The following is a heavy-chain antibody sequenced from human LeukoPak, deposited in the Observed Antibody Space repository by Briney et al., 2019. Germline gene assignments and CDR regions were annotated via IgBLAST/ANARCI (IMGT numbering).Heavy chain of an antibody. Sequence: PGGSLRLSCAASGFTFSSYGMHWVRQAPGKGLEWVAVISYDGSNKYYADPVKGRFTISRDNSKNTLYLQMNSLRSEDTAVYYCARGVGYRLDYWGQGSLVTVSS. CDR1: GFTFSSYG. CDR3: ARGVGYRLDY. CDR2: ISYDGSNK. D-gene: IGHD5-12*01. J-gene: IGHJ4*02. V-gene: IGHV3-30*03.